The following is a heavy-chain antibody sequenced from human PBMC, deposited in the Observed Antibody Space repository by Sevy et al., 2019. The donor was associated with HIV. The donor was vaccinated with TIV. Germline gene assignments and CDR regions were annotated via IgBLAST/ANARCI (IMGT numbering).Heavy chain of an antibody. Sequence: GGSLRLSCEASGFTFRSYAMSWVRQAPGKGLEWVAGIIGSGDNTYYADSVKGRFTVSRDNSKNTLYVQRNRLRAEDTAVYYCAKGVSWLVLGGYFDYWGQGTPVTVSS. CDR1: GFTFRSYA. V-gene: IGHV3-23*01. J-gene: IGHJ4*02. CDR2: IIGSGDNT. D-gene: IGHD6-19*01. CDR3: AKGVSWLVLGGYFDY.